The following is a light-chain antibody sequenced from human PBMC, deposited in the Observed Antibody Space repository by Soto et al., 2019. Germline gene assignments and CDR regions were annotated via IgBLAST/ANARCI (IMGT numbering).Light chain of an antibody. CDR1: STDIGRYNY. CDR2: EVS. J-gene: IGLJ1*01. CDR3: SSYTTSSNV. V-gene: IGLV2-14*01. Sequence: QSVLTQPASVSGSPGQSITISCTGTSTDIGRYNYVSWYQQYPGKAPKVLIYEVSNRPSGVSSRFSGSKSGNTASLTISGLQADDGADYYCSSYTTSSNVFGTGTKVTVL.